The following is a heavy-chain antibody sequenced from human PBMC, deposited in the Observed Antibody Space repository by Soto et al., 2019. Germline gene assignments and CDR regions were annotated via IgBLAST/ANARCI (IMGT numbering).Heavy chain of an antibody. CDR1: GESVSTNIAA. D-gene: IGHD6-13*01. Sequence: PSQTLSLTCAISGESVSTNIAAWNWIRQSPSRGLEWLGRTYYRSKWYNDYAVSVKSRITINPDTSKNQFSLQLKSVTPEDTAVYYCARVIAATGVFDYWGQGTLVTVS. CDR3: ARVIAATGVFDY. CDR2: TYYRSKWYN. V-gene: IGHV6-1*01. J-gene: IGHJ4*02.